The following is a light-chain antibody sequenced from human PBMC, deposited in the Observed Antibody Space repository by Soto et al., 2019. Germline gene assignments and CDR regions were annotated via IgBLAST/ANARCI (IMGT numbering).Light chain of an antibody. J-gene: IGKJ4*01. CDR1: QSISTW. CDR3: QQSYSTLT. Sequence: DIQMTPSPSTLSASVGDRVTITCRASQSISTWLAWYQQKPGKAPKLLIYDVSTLESGVPSRFSGSGSGTEFTLTISSLQPDDFAAYYCQQSYSTLTFGGGTKVDI. CDR2: DVS. V-gene: IGKV1-5*01.